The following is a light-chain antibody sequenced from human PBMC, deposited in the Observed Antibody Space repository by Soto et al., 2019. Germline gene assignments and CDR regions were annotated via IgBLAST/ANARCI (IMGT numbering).Light chain of an antibody. CDR3: QQYYSTPT. J-gene: IGKJ1*01. CDR1: QSVLKNSNNKNS. Sequence: DIVMTQSPDSLAVSLGERATINCKSSQSVLKNSNNKNSLAWYQQQPGQPPKLLIYWASTRESGVPDRFSGSGSGTAFTLTISSLQAEDVAVYYCQQYYSTPTFGQGTKVEIK. V-gene: IGKV4-1*01. CDR2: WAS.